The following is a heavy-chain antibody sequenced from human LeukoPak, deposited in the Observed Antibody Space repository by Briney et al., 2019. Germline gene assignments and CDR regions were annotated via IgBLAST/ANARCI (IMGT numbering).Heavy chain of an antibody. Sequence: SETLSLTCTVSGYSISSGYYWGWIRQPPGKGLEWIGSIYHSGSTYYNPSLKSRVTISVDASKNQFSLKLRSVTAADTAVYYCARAKQLERPPPLIGYYYMDVWGKGTTVTVSS. CDR1: GYSISSGYY. J-gene: IGHJ6*03. V-gene: IGHV4-38-2*02. D-gene: IGHD1-1*01. CDR3: ARAKQLERPPPLIGYYYMDV. CDR2: IYHSGST.